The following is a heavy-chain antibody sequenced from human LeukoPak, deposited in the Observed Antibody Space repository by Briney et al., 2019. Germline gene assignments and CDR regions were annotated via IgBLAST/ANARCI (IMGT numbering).Heavy chain of an antibody. CDR2: IWYDGSNK. CDR3: AKDKGSGSWPDAFDI. Sequence: PGRSLRLSCAASGFTFSSYGMHWVRQAPGKGLEWVAVIWYDGSNKYYADSVKGRFTISRDNSKNTLYLQMNSLRAEDTAVYYCAKDKGSGSWPDAFDIWGQGTMVTVSS. CDR1: GFTFSSYG. V-gene: IGHV3-33*06. D-gene: IGHD2-15*01. J-gene: IGHJ3*02.